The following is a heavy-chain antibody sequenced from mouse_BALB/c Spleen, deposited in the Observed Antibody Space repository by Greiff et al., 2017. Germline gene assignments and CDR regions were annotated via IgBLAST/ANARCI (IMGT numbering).Heavy chain of an antibody. D-gene: IGHD4-1*01. J-gene: IGHJ4*01. CDR2: ISSASSTI. CDR1: GFTLSSFG. V-gene: IGHV5-17*02. Sequence: EVQGVESGGGLVQPGGSRKLSCAASGFTLSSFGMHWVRQAPEKGLEWVAYISSASSTIYYADTVKGRFTISRDNPKNTLFLQMTSLRSEDTAMYYCARWDGYYYAMDYWGQGTSVTVSS. CDR3: ARWDGYYYAMDY.